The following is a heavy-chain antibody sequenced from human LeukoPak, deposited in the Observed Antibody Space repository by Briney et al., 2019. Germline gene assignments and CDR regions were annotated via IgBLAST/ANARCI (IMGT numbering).Heavy chain of an antibody. CDR2: IKQDGSEK. D-gene: IGHD2-2*01. CDR3: ARDDCSSISCYHNWFDP. Sequence: GGSLRLSCAASGFTFSSYWMSWVRQAPGKGLEWEANIKQDGSEKYYVDSVKGRFTISGDNAKNSLYLQMNSLRAEDTAVYYCARDDCSSISCYHNWFDPWGQGTLVTVSS. CDR1: GFTFSSYW. V-gene: IGHV3-7*01. J-gene: IGHJ5*02.